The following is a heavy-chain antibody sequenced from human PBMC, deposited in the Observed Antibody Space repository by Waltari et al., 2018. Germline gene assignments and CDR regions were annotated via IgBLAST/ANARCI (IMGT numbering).Heavy chain of an antibody. J-gene: IGHJ5*02. D-gene: IGHD2-2*01. Sequence: EVQLVESGGGLVHPGGSLRLSCAASGFTFSSYWMHWVRQAPGKGLVWVVRINSEGSSTSYADSVKGRFTISRDNAKNTLYLQMNSLRAEDTAVYYCARGYCSSTSCRNWFDPWGQGTLVTVSS. CDR1: GFTFSSYW. V-gene: IGHV3-74*01. CDR3: ARGYCSSTSCRNWFDP. CDR2: INSEGSST.